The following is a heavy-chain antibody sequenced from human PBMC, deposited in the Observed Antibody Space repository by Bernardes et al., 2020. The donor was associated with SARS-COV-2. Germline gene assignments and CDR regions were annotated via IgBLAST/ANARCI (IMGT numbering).Heavy chain of an antibody. V-gene: IGHV3-7*04. CDR1: GFTFSTYW. Sequence: GGSLRLSCAASGFTFSTYWMTWVRQAPGKGLEWVATIKKDGSEKYYVDSVKGRFTITRDNAKDSLYLQMNSLRAEDTAIYYCARGWSVGEFLLDYFDYWGQGILVSVSS. CDR3: ARGWSVGEFLLDYFDY. D-gene: IGHD3-16*02. CDR2: IKKDGSEK. J-gene: IGHJ4*02.